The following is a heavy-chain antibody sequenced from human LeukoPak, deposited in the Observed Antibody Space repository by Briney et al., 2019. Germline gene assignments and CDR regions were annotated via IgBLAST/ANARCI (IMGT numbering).Heavy chain of an antibody. J-gene: IGHJ4*02. CDR3: AKGTISVLDY. CDR2: ISAGGSTT. CDR1: GFTFSNYA. V-gene: IGHV3-23*01. Sequence: GGSLRLSCAASGFTFSNYAMSWVRQAPGKGLEWVSGISAGGSTTFYADSVRGRFTISRDNSKNTLFLQMNSLRAEDAALYYCAKGTISVLDYWGQGTLVSVSS. D-gene: IGHD2-21*01.